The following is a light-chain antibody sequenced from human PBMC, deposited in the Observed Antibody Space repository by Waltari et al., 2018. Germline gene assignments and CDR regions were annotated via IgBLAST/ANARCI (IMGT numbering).Light chain of an antibody. J-gene: IGKJ4*01. V-gene: IGKV3-11*01. CDR2: DTS. Sequence: SCRASQSVSYYLAWYPQRPGQAPRLLIYDTSHRATGIPDRFSGSGSETDFTLTISSLEPEDFAVYYCQQRRNWPLTFGGGTKVEIK. CDR3: QQRRNWPLT. CDR1: QSVSYY.